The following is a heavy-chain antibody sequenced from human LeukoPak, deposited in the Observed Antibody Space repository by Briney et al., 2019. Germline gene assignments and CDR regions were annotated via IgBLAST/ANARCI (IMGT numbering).Heavy chain of an antibody. D-gene: IGHD2-15*01. CDR1: GYTFTSYY. CDR3: GGSCYSY. CDR2: IIPIIDLA. V-gene: IGHV1-69*02. Sequence: ASVKVSCKASGYTFTSYYMHWVRQAPGQGLEWMGRIIPIIDLANYAQKFQGRVTITADESTSTAYMELSSLRSEDTAIYCNGGSCYSYWGQGTLVTISS. J-gene: IGHJ4*02.